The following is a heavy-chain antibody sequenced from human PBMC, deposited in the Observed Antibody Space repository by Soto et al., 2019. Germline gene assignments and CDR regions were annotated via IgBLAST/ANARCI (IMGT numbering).Heavy chain of an antibody. J-gene: IGHJ6*03. CDR1: GFTFSSYG. D-gene: IGHD1-26*01. V-gene: IGHV3-30*18. CDR3: AKDSMGEASNSNYYYDYMDV. CDR2: ISYDGSNK. Sequence: GGSLRLSCAASGFTFSSYGMHWVRQAPGKGLEWVAVISYDGSNKYYADSVKGRFTISRDNSKNTLYLQMNSLRAEDTAVYYCAKDSMGEASNSNYYYDYMDVWGKGTTVTVSS.